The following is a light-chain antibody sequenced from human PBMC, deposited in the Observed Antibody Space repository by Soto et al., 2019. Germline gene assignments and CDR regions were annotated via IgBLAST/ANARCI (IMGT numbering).Light chain of an antibody. CDR1: QSVSSSY. J-gene: IGKJ1*01. CDR3: QQYGRSPRT. Sequence: EIVLTQSPGTLSLSPGERATLSCRASQSVSSSYLAWYQQKPGQAPRLLIYGASSRATGIPDRFSGSGSGTDFTLTISRLEPEDLAVYYCQQYGRSPRTFGQGTKV. V-gene: IGKV3-20*01. CDR2: GAS.